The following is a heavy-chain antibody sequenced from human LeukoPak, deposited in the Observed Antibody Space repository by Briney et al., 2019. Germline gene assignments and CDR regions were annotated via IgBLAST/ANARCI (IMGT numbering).Heavy chain of an antibody. V-gene: IGHV4-4*02. CDR1: GGSISSSNW. Sequence: SETLSLTCAVSGGSISSSNWWSWVRQPPGKGLEWIGEIYHSGSTNYNPSLKGRVTISVDKSKNQFSLKLSSVTAADTAVYYCARARTVTRVPFDYWGQGTLVTVSS. CDR3: ARARTVTRVPFDY. CDR2: IYHSGST. D-gene: IGHD4-17*01. J-gene: IGHJ4*02.